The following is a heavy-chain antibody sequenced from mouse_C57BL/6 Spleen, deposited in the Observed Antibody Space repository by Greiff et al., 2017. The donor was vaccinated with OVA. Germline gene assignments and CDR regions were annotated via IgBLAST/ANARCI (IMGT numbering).Heavy chain of an antibody. J-gene: IGHJ4*01. Sequence: QVQLQQPGAELVKPGASVKLSCKASGYTFTSYWMHWVKQRPGQGLEWIGMIHPNSGSTNYNEKFKSKATLTVDKSSSTAYMQLSSLTSEDSAVYYCWRTSYYYAMDYWGQGTSVTVSS. CDR1: GYTFTSYW. CDR2: IHPNSGST. CDR3: WRTSYYYAMDY. D-gene: IGHD5-1*01. V-gene: IGHV1-64*01.